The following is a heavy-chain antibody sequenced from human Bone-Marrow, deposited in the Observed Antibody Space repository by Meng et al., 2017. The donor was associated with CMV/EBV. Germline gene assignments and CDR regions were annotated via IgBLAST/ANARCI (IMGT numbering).Heavy chain of an antibody. D-gene: IGHD4-23*01. J-gene: IGHJ4*02. Sequence: AASGFTFSDYWMHWVRQAPGKGLVWVSRIKSDGSTTNYADSVKGRFTISRDNAKNTLYLQMNSLRAEDTAVYYCGRVVVGGQSLAYWGQGTLVTVSS. CDR1: GFTFSDYW. CDR3: GRVVVGGQSLAY. V-gene: IGHV3-74*01. CDR2: IKSDGSTT.